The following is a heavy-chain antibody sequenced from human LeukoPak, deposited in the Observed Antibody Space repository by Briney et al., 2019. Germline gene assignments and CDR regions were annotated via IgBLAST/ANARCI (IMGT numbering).Heavy chain of an antibody. Sequence: SETLSLTCTVSGGSISSYYWSWIRQPPGKGLEWIGYIYYSGSTNYNPSLKSRVTISVDTSKNQFSLKLSSVTAADTAVYYCARVEMATIKNYYYYMDVWGKGTTVTVSS. D-gene: IGHD5-24*01. CDR2: IYYSGST. V-gene: IGHV4-59*01. CDR1: GGSISSYY. J-gene: IGHJ6*03. CDR3: ARVEMATIKNYYYYMDV.